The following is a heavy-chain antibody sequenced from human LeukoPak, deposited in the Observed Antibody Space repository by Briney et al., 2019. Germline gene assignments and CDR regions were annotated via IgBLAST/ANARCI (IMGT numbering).Heavy chain of an antibody. D-gene: IGHD6-13*01. J-gene: IGHJ4*02. Sequence: PGGSLRLSCAASGFTFSNAWMSWVRQAPGKGLEWVGRIKSKTDGGTTDYAAPVKGRFTISRDDSKNTLYLQMNSLKTEDTAVYYCAVGGPTCPDSSWYDYWGQGTLVTVSS. V-gene: IGHV3-15*01. CDR1: GFTFSNAW. CDR2: IKSKTDGGTT. CDR3: AVGGPTCPDSSWYDY.